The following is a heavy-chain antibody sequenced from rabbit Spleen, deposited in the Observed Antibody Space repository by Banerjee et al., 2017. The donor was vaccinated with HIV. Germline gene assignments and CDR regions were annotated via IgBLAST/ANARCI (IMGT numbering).Heavy chain of an antibody. D-gene: IGHD1-1*01. J-gene: IGHJ4*01. CDR1: GFSFSSNW. V-gene: IGHV1S40*01. CDR3: ARDLTGVIGWNFYL. Sequence: QSLEESGGGLVKPGGTLTLTCTVSGFSFSSNWICWVRQAPGKGLEWIACIDTNDGDTDYATWAKGRFTISRTSSTTVTLRMTSLTAADTATYFCARDLTGVIGWNFYLWGPGTSSPS. CDR2: IDTNDGDT.